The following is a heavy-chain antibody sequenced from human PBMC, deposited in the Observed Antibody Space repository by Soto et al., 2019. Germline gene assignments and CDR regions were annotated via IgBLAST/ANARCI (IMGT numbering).Heavy chain of an antibody. D-gene: IGHD6-19*01. J-gene: IGHJ4*02. CDR1: GFTFSSYA. CDR2: ISYDGSNK. Sequence: QVQLVESGGGVVQPGRSLRLSCAASGFTFSSYAMHWVRQAPGKGLEWLAVISYDGSNKYYADSVKGRFTISRHTSKNTLYLQMNRLRAEDTAVYYCARDTPVAGTISHAYGGQGSLVTVSS. CDR3: ARDTPVAGTISHAY. V-gene: IGHV3-30-3*01.